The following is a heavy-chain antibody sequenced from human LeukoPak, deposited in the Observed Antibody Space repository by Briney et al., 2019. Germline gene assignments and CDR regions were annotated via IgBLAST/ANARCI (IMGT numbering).Heavy chain of an antibody. Sequence: GGSLRLSCAASGFTFSSYSMNWVRQAPGKGLEWVSSISSSSSYIYYADSVKGRFTISRDNAKNSLYLQMNSLRAEDTAVYYCARDFNLYIRYTTGTQRFDYWGQGTLVTVSS. J-gene: IGHJ4*02. D-gene: IGHD1-1*01. CDR1: GFTFSSYS. CDR2: ISSSSSYI. CDR3: ARDFNLYIRYTTGTQRFDY. V-gene: IGHV3-21*01.